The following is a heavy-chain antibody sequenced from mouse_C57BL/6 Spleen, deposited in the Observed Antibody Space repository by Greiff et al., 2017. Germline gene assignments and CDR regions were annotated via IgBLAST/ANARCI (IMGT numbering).Heavy chain of an antibody. D-gene: IGHD1-1*01. CDR3: ARDQLLRSPMDY. CDR1: GFTFSSYA. CDR2: ISDGGSYT. V-gene: IGHV5-4*01. J-gene: IGHJ4*01. Sequence: EVKLVESGGGLVKPGGSLKLSCAASGFTFSSYAMSWVRQTPEKRLEWVATISDGGSYTYYPDNVKGRFTISRDNAKNNLYLQMSHLKSEDTAMYYCARDQLLRSPMDYWGQGTSVTVSS.